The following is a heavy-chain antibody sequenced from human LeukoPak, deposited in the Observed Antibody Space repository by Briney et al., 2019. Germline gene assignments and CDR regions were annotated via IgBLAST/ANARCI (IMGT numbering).Heavy chain of an antibody. CDR1: GGSISSYY. Sequence: SETLSLTCTVSGGSISSYYWSWIRQPPGKGLEWIGYIYTSGCTNYNPSLKSRVTTSVDTSKNQFSLKLSSVTAADTAVYYCARRADCSSTSCTFDYWGQGTLVTVSS. V-gene: IGHV4-4*09. CDR2: IYTSGCT. D-gene: IGHD2-2*01. J-gene: IGHJ4*02. CDR3: ARRADCSSTSCTFDY.